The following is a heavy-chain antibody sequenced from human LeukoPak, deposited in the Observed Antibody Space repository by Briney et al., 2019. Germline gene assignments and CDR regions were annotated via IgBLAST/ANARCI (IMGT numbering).Heavy chain of an antibody. CDR2: ISAYNGYT. CDR1: GYTFTSYD. D-gene: IGHD5-12*01. CDR3: ARHESGYDFFFDY. J-gene: IGHJ4*02. V-gene: IGHV1-18*01. Sequence: ASVEVSCKPSGYTFTSYDISWLRQAPGQRLEWMGWISAYNGYTNYAQMLQGRVTMTTDTSTSTEYMDLRSLRSDDTAVYYGARHESGYDFFFDYWGQGTLVTVSS.